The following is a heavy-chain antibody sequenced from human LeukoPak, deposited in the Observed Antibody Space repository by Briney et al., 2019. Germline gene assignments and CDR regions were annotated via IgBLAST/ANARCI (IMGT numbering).Heavy chain of an antibody. CDR3: ASGIVVVPAPRNNAFDI. J-gene: IGHJ3*02. V-gene: IGHV3-30*02. Sequence: PVGSLRLSCAASGFTFSSYGMHWVRQAPGKGLEWVAFIRDDGSNKYYADSVKGRFTISRDNSKNTLYLQMNSLRAEDTAVYYCASGIVVVPAPRNNAFDIWGQGTMVTVSS. CDR1: GFTFSSYG. D-gene: IGHD2-2*01. CDR2: IRDDGSNK.